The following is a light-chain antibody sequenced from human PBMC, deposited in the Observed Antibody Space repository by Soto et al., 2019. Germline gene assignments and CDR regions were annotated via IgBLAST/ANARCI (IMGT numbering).Light chain of an antibody. CDR1: QSVSSY. Sequence: EIVITQSPATLSVSPGERATLSCRASQSVSSYLAWYQQKPGQAPRLLIYDASNRATGIPARFSGSGSGTDFTLTISSLEPEDFAIYYCQQRSNWPPTFGQGTKVDI. CDR3: QQRSNWPPT. J-gene: IGKJ1*01. V-gene: IGKV3-11*01. CDR2: DAS.